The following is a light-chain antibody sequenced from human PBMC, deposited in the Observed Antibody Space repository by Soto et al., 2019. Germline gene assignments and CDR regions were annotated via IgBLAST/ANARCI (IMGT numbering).Light chain of an antibody. V-gene: IGLV2-14*03. Sequence: QSALTQPASVSGSPGQSITISCTGTSSDVGGYDFVSWYQHHPGKAPRLMIYDVSHRPSGVSDRFSASKSGNTASLTISGLLAEDEADYYCSSYTSISTVVFGGGTKVTVL. CDR2: DVS. CDR1: SSDVGGYDF. CDR3: SSYTSISTVV. J-gene: IGLJ3*02.